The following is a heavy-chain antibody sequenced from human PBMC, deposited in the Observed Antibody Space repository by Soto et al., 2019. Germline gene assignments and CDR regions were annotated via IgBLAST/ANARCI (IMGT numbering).Heavy chain of an antibody. Sequence: GESLKISCKGSGYSFTSYWIGWVRQMPGKGLEWMGIIYPGDSDTNYSPSFQGQVTISADKSISTAYLQWSSLKASDTAMYYGARQPPYSSSWEVDVCGKGTTVTVSS. J-gene: IGHJ6*04. V-gene: IGHV5-51*01. CDR1: GYSFTSYW. D-gene: IGHD6-13*01. CDR3: ARQPPYSSSWEVDV. CDR2: IYPGDSDT.